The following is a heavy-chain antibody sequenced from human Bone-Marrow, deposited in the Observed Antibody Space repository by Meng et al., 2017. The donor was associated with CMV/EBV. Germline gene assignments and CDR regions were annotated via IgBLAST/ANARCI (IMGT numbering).Heavy chain of an antibody. CDR2: ICTGDTT. CDR3: AVGNDSRKVAY. CDR1: GFTVSITH. Sequence: GGSLRLSCVASGFTVSITHMNWVRQAPGKGLEWVSVICTGDTTHYADFVKGRFTITRDSSKNTLYLQMNSLRAEDTALYYCAVGNDSRKVAYWGQGTLVTVSS. D-gene: IGHD3-3*01. J-gene: IGHJ4*02. V-gene: IGHV3-53*01.